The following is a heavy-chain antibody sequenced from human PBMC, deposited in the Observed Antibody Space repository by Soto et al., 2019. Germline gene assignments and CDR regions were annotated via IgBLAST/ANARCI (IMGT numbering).Heavy chain of an antibody. CDR3: ARVGDMTYKD. Sequence: QVQLVESGGGLVKRGESLRLSCAASGFTFSDHYVTCIRQAPGKGLAWGSYISSSGSTIYYADSVKGRFTISRDNAENSLYLQMNSMRAEDTAVYYCARVGDMTYKDWGQGTLVTVSS. CDR2: ISSSGSTI. J-gene: IGHJ4*02. D-gene: IGHD3-3*01. V-gene: IGHV3-11*01. CDR1: GFTFSDHY.